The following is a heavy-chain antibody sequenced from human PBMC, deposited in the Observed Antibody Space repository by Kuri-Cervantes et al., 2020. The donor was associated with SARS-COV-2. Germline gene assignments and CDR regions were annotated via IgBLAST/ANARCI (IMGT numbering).Heavy chain of an antibody. CDR3: AREGASSSWVFFDY. J-gene: IGHJ4*02. CDR2: IYYSGST. V-gene: IGHV4-61*01. D-gene: IGHD6-13*01. Sequence: SETLSLTCTVSGGSVSSGSYYWSWIRQPPGKGLEWIGYIYYSGSTNYNPSLKSRVTISVDTSKNQFSLKLSSVTAADTAVYYCAREGASSSWVFFDYWGQGTLVTVSS. CDR1: GGSVSSGSYY.